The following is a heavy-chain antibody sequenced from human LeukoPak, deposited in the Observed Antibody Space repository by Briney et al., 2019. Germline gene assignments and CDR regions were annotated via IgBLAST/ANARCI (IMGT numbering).Heavy chain of an antibody. Sequence: GESLKISCKGSGYSFTSYWIGWVRQMPGKGLEWMGIIYPGDSDTRYSPSFRGQVTISADKSISTAYLQWSSLKASDTAMHYCARLRSTAYHPLAFDPWGQGTLVTVSS. J-gene: IGHJ5*02. D-gene: IGHD2-21*02. CDR1: GYSFTSYW. V-gene: IGHV5-51*01. CDR2: IYPGDSDT. CDR3: ARLRSTAYHPLAFDP.